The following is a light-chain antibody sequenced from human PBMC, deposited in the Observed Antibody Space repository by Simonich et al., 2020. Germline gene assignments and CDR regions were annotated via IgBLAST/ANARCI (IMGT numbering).Light chain of an antibody. Sequence: EIVLTQSPGTLSLSPGERATLSCRASQSVSSSSLAWYQQKPGLAPRCLIYDASSRATGIPDRFSGSGSGTDFTLTISRLEPEDFAVYYCQQYGSSPPVTFGGGTKVEIK. J-gene: IGKJ4*01. CDR3: QQYGSSPPVT. V-gene: IGKV3D-20*01. CDR1: QSVSSSS. CDR2: DAS.